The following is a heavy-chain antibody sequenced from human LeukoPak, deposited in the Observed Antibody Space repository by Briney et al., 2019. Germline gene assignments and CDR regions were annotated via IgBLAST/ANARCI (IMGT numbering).Heavy chain of an antibody. J-gene: IGHJ4*02. CDR2: INEVGSDK. CDR1: GFTFTSYW. D-gene: IGHD6-6*01. Sequence: GGSLRLSGAASGFTFTSYWMSWVRQAPGKGLEWVANINEVGSDKYYVDSVKGRFTISRDNAKNSLCLQLNSLRVEDTAVYYCARGDDSSKIDYWGQGILVTVSS. V-gene: IGHV3-7*01. CDR3: ARGDDSSKIDY.